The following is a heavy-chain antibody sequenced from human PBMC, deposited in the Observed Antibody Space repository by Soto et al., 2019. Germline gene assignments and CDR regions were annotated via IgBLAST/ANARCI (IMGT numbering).Heavy chain of an antibody. D-gene: IGHD4-4*01. CDR3: ARHIAYRFPNWFDP. CDR1: YGKLISRSDC. CDR2: IYYSGST. J-gene: IGHJ5*02. Sequence: SETLCLPCSVAYGKLISRSDCWVWINQPPGKGLEWIGSIYYSGSTYYNPSLKSRVTISVDTSKNQFSLKLSSVTAADTAVYYCARHIAYRFPNWFDPWGQGTLVTVSS. V-gene: IGHV4-39*01.